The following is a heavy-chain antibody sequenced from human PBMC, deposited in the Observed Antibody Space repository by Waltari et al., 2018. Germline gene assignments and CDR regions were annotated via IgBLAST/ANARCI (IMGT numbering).Heavy chain of an antibody. J-gene: IGHJ4*02. CDR3: AKDRMVQGPSVDY. CDR2: ISYDGSNK. Sequence: QVQLVESGGGVVQPGRSLRLSCAASGFTFSSYGMHWVRQAPGKGLEWVAVISYDGSNKYYADSVKGRFTISRDNSKNTLYLQMNSLRAEDTAVYYCAKDRMVQGPSVDYWGQGTLVTVSS. V-gene: IGHV3-30*18. D-gene: IGHD3-10*01. CDR1: GFTFSSYG.